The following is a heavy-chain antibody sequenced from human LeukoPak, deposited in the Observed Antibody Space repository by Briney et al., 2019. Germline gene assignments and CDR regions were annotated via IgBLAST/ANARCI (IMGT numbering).Heavy chain of an antibody. Sequence: GGSLRLSCAASGFTFSSYSMNWVRQAPGKGLEWVSSISGSSSYIYYADSVKGRFTISRDNAKNSLYLQMNSLRAEDTAVYYCARLLTKGPRITMVRGRKDYMDVWGKGTTVTISS. D-gene: IGHD3-10*01. J-gene: IGHJ6*03. CDR3: ARLLTKGPRITMVRGRKDYMDV. CDR1: GFTFSSYS. V-gene: IGHV3-21*01. CDR2: ISGSSSYI.